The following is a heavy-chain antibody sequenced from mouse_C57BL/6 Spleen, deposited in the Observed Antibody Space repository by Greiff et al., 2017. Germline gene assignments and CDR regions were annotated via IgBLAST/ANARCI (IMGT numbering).Heavy chain of an antibody. CDR3: ARRDSYARDY. CDR1: GFSFTSYG. V-gene: IGHV2-2*01. D-gene: IGHD3-3*01. CDR2: IGSGGST. Sequence: QVQLQQSGPGLVQPSQSLSITCTASGFSFTSYGVHWVRQSPGKGLEWLGEIGSGGSTDYNAAFISRLSNSTDNSESQVFFKMNSLQADDTAIYYCARRDSYARDYWGQGTSVTVSS. J-gene: IGHJ4*01.